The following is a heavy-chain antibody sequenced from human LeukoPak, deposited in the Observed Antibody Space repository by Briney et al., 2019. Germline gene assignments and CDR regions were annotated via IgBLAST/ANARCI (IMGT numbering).Heavy chain of an antibody. CDR3: AKRGVRGSYYFDH. D-gene: IGHD3-10*01. V-gene: IGHV3-23*01. J-gene: IGHJ4*02. CDR1: GFTFRNYA. CDR2: MSSTDGTT. Sequence: PGGSLRLSCAASGFTFRNYAMTWVRQAPGKGLEWVSTMSSTDGTTFYADSVKGRFTISRDNSKNILYLQMNNLRAEDTAVYHCAKRGVRGSYYFDHWGQGTLVTVSS.